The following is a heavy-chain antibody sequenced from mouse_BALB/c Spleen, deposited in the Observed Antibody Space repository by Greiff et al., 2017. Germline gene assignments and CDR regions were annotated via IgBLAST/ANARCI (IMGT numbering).Heavy chain of an antibody. CDR2: ILPGSGST. CDR3: SYGEAY. Sequence: QVQLQQSGAELMKPGASVKISCKATGYTFSSYWIEWVKQRPGHGLEWIGEILPGSGSTNYNEKFKGKATFTADTSSNTAYMQLSSLTSEDSAVYYYSYGEAYWGQGTLVTVSA. CDR1: GYTFSSYW. D-gene: IGHD1-1*01. V-gene: IGHV1-9*01. J-gene: IGHJ3*01.